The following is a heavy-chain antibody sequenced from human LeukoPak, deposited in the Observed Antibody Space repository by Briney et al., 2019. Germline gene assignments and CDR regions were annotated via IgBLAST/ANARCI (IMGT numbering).Heavy chain of an antibody. CDR2: MCGTAGCT. D-gene: IGHD3-22*01. CDR3: AKDRPNFHENSGHYYRRDGDS. CDR1: GFTFYVYA. Sequence: GGSLTLSCQASGFTFYVYAMSWVRQAPGKGLEWVASMCGTAGCTFYPDSVKGRFTISRDNSKNVLYLRMNSLTAEDTAIYYCAKDRPNFHENSGHYYRRDGDSWGQGTLVTVSS. J-gene: IGHJ5*01. V-gene: IGHV3-23*01.